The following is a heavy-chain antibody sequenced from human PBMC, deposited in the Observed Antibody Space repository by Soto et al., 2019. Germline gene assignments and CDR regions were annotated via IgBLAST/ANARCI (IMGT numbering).Heavy chain of an antibody. CDR3: ARGAGSSSYHYDSHDY. CDR1: GDSISSYS. D-gene: IGHD3-22*01. Sequence: SETLSLTCIVSGDSISSYSWSWIRQPRGKGLEWIGYIYYTGSTNYNLSLRSRVTISADTSKNQFSLMLSSVTAADTAVYYCARGAGSSSYHYDSHDYWGQGTLVTVSS. CDR2: IYYTGST. V-gene: IGHV4-59*01. J-gene: IGHJ4*02.